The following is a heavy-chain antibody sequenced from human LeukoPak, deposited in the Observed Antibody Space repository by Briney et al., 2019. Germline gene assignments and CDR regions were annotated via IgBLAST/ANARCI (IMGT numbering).Heavy chain of an antibody. CDR3: ASDKDIVVVVAATLGPWFDP. Sequence: RASVKVSCKASGYTFTGHYMHWVRQAPGQGLEWMGRIIPILGIANYAQKFQGRVTITADKSTSTAYMELSSLRSEDTAVYYCASDKDIVVVVAATLGPWFDPWGQGALVTVSS. CDR1: GYTFTGHY. V-gene: IGHV1-69*04. D-gene: IGHD2-15*01. CDR2: IIPILGIA. J-gene: IGHJ5*02.